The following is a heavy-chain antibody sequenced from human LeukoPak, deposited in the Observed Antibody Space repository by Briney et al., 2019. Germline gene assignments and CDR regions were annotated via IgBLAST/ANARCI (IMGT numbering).Heavy chain of an antibody. D-gene: IGHD5-12*01. CDR2: ISSSTSYI. Sequence: GGSLRLSCAASGFTFSSYSMNWVRHAPGKGLEWVSSISSSTSYIYYADSVKGRFTISRDNAKNSLYLQMNSLRAEDTAVYYCARDGSGYDWGRYYFDYWGQGTLVTVSS. CDR1: GFTFSSYS. CDR3: ARDGSGYDWGRYYFDY. J-gene: IGHJ4*02. V-gene: IGHV3-21*01.